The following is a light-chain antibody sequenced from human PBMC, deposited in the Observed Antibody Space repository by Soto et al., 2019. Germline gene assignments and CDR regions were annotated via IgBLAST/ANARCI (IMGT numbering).Light chain of an antibody. V-gene: IGLV1-51*01. CDR2: DNN. J-gene: IGLJ2*01. CDR3: ATWDYSLTGEV. CDR1: SSNIGSSFD. Sequence: QSVLTQPPSVSGAPGQRVTISCTGSSSNIGSSFDVHWYQHLPGTAPKLLIYDNNKRPSGIPDRFSGSKSGTSGTLDITGLQTGDEADYYCATWDYSLTGEVFGGGTKVTVL.